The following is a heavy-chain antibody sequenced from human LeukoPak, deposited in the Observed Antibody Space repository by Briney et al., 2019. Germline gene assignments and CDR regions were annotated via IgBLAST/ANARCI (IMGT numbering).Heavy chain of an antibody. D-gene: IGHD3/OR15-3a*01. CDR1: GFTLSNAW. CDR2: IKRKGDDGTI. V-gene: IGHV3-15*01. Sequence: GGSLRLSCAASGFTLSNAWMSWVRQAPGRGLEWVGRIKRKGDDGTIDYAAPVKGRLSISRDDSKNTLYLQMNSLKSEDTAVYYCTAGTGRSDFAYCSQGTLVTVSS. CDR3: TAGTGRSDFAY. J-gene: IGHJ4*02.